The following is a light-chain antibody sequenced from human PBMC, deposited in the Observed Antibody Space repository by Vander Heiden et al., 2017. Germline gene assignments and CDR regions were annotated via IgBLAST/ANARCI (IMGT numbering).Light chain of an antibody. CDR2: NDS. CDR3: QSADSSGTYVV. Sequence: SYELTPPPSVSVSPGQTARIPRCGDHLPKSYPFWFQQKPGQAPVLVIYNDSGRHSGIPERFSGSSSGTTVTLTISGVQAEDEADYYCQSADSSGTYVVFGGGTKLAVL. CDR1: HLPKSY. J-gene: IGLJ2*01. V-gene: IGLV3-25*03.